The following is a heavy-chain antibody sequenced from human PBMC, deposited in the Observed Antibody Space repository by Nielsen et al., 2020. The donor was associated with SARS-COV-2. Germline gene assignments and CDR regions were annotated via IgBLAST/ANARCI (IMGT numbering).Heavy chain of an antibody. CDR1: GYTFTNYG. J-gene: IGHJ4*02. CDR2: IIPILVKP. CDR3: ARASGSDFRRGYYFDN. V-gene: IGHV1-69*04. D-gene: IGHD3-3*01. Sequence: SVKVSCKASGYTFTNYGINWVRQAPGQGLEWMGRIIPILVKPNYPQHFQGRVTITGDKSTNTVHMELSSLTSEDTPVYYCARASGSDFRRGYYFDNWGQGTLVTVSS.